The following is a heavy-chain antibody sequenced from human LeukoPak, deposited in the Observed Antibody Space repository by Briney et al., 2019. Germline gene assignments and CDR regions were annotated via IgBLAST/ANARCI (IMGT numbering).Heavy chain of an antibody. V-gene: IGHV3-9*01. J-gene: IGHJ4*02. CDR3: AKDIEGSGYSYGPGDY. CDR1: GFTFDDYA. Sequence: GGSPRLSCAASGFTFDDYAMHWVRQAPGKGLEWVSGISWNSGNIGYADSVKGRFTISRDNAKDSLYLQMNSLRAEDTALYYCAKDIEGSGYSYGPGDYWGQGTLVTVSS. D-gene: IGHD5-18*01. CDR2: ISWNSGNI.